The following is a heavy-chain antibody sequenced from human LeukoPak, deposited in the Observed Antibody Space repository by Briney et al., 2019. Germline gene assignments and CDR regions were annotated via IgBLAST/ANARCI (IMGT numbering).Heavy chain of an antibody. Sequence: GGSLRLSCSASGFTFSSYAMHWVRQAPGKGLEYVSSITSNGSSTYYADSVKGRVTISRDNSKNTLYLQMSSLRAEDTALYYCLRDLTGAGDYWGQGTLVTVSS. D-gene: IGHD3-10*01. CDR1: GFTFSSYA. V-gene: IGHV3-64D*06. J-gene: IGHJ4*02. CDR2: ITSNGSST. CDR3: LRDLTGAGDY.